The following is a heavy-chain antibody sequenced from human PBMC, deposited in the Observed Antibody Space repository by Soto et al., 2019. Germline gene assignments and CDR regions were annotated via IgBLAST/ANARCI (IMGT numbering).Heavy chain of an antibody. D-gene: IGHD3-3*01. Sequence: QVQLVQSGAEVKKPGSSVKVSCKASGGTFSTYAITWVRQAPGQGLEWMGGIIPIFGTANYAQKFQGRVTIXXDXSXXTAYMELSSLRSEDTAVYYCARGLRFLEGKDYFDCWGQGTLVTVSS. CDR2: IIPIFGTA. CDR3: ARGLRFLEGKDYFDC. V-gene: IGHV1-69*12. CDR1: GGTFSTYA. J-gene: IGHJ4*02.